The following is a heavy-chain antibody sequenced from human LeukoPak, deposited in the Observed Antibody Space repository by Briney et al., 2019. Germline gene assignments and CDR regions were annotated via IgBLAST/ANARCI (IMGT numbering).Heavy chain of an antibody. V-gene: IGHV4-34*01. CDR2: INHSGST. J-gene: IGHJ4*02. Sequence: PSETLSLTCAVSGGSFSGYYWSWIRQPPGKGLEWIGEINHSGSTNYNPSLKSRVTISVDTSKNQFSLKLSSVTAADTAVYYCARGFSMATVPFDYWGQGTLVTVSS. CDR1: GGSFSGYY. CDR3: ARGFSMATVPFDY. D-gene: IGHD5-24*01.